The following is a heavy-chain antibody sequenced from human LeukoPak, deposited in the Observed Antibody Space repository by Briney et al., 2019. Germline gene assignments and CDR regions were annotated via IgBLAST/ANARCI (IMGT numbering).Heavy chain of an antibody. Sequence: SETLSLTCSVSGGSISNDYWSWIRQPPGKGLEWIGFIHYSGSTKYNPSLEGRVALSVDTSKNQFSLKLSSVTAADTAVYYCARTGSTVTMLYPFDHWGQGTLVTVSS. D-gene: IGHD4-17*01. CDR1: GGSISNDY. CDR2: IHYSGST. V-gene: IGHV4-59*01. CDR3: ARTGSTVTMLYPFDH. J-gene: IGHJ4*02.